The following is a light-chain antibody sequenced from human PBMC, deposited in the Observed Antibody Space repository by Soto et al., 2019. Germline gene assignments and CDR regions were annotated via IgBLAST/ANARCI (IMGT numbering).Light chain of an antibody. CDR3: QQYDSSPLT. CDR1: QSLSSNY. J-gene: IGKJ4*01. CDR2: GAS. V-gene: IGKV3-20*01. Sequence: EIVLTQSPGTLSLSPGERDTLSCRASQSLSSNYLAWYQQKPGQAPRLLIYGASSRATGIPDRFSGSVSGTDFTLTISRLESDDFEVYYCQQYDSSPLTFGGGTKVEIK.